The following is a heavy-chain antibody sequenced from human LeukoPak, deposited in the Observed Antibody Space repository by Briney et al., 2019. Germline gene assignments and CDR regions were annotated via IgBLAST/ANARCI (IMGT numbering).Heavy chain of an antibody. J-gene: IGHJ4*02. V-gene: IGHV4-34*01. CDR3: ARGGDILTVLDY. Sequence: PSETLSLTCAVSGGSFSGYYWSWIRQPPGKGLEWIGEINHSGSTNYNPSLKSRVTISVDTSKNQFSLKLSSVTAADTAVYYCARGGDILTVLDYWGQGTLVTVSS. CDR2: INHSGST. D-gene: IGHD3-9*01. CDR1: GGSFSGYY.